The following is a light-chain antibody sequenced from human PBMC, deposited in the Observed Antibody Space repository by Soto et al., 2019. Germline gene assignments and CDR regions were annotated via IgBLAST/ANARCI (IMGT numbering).Light chain of an antibody. J-gene: IGLJ2*01. Sequence: QAVVTQEPSLTVSPGATVTLTCGSSTGPVTSGHYPYWFQQKPGQAPRTLIYDTTYKHSWTPARFSGSLLGGKAALTLSGAQPEDEAEYYCLLSYSGAGGGVFGGGTKLTVL. V-gene: IGLV7-46*01. CDR2: DTT. CDR1: TGPVTSGHY. CDR3: LLSYSGAGGGV.